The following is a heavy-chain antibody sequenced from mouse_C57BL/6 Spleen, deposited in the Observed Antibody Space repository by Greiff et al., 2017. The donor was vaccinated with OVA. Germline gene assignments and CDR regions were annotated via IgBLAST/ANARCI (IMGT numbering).Heavy chain of an antibody. CDR3: AVTTVAFDY. CDR2: IYPGSGST. CDR1: GYTFTSYW. D-gene: IGHD1-1*01. J-gene: IGHJ2*01. V-gene: IGHV1-55*01. Sequence: QVHVKQPGAELVKPGASVKMSCKASGYTFTSYWITWVKQRPGQGLEWIGDIYPGSGSTNYNEKFKSKATLTVDTSSSTAYMQLSSLTSEDSAVYYCAVTTVAFDYWGQGTTLTVSS.